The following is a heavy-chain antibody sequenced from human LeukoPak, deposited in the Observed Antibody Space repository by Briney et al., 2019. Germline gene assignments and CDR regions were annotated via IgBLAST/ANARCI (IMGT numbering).Heavy chain of an antibody. CDR2: IYYSGST. CDR1: GGSISSSSYY. Sequence: SETLSLTCTVSGGSISSSSYYWGWIRQPPGKGLEWIGSIYYSGSTYCNPSLKSRVTISVDTSKNQFSLKLSSVTAADTAVYYCARVYSNHFDYWGQGTLVTVSS. V-gene: IGHV4-39*01. J-gene: IGHJ4*02. D-gene: IGHD6-13*01. CDR3: ARVYSNHFDY.